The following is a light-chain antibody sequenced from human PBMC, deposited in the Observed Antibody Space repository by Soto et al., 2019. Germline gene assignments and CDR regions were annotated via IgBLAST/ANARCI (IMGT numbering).Light chain of an antibody. J-gene: IGKJ1*01. V-gene: IGKV3-15*01. Sequence: EIVMTQSPATLSVSPGERATLSCRASQSVSSNLAWYQQKPGQAPRLLIYGASTRATGIPARFSGSGSGTEFTLTISSLQSEDFAVYDCQSETFGQGTKVEIK. CDR1: QSVSSN. CDR2: GAS. CDR3: QSET.